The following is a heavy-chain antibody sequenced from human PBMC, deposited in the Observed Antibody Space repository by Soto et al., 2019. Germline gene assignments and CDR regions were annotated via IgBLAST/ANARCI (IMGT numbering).Heavy chain of an antibody. J-gene: IGHJ6*02. V-gene: IGHV3-30-3*01. Sequence: GGSLRLSCGASGFTFSGYAMHWVRQAPGKGLEWVAVISYDGSNKYYADSVKGRFTISRDNSKNTLYLQMNSLRAEDTAVYYCARDRGSGHDYYYYYGMDVRGQRTNVTVS. D-gene: IGHD6-19*01. CDR2: ISYDGSNK. CDR1: GFTFSGYA. CDR3: ARDRGSGHDYYYYYGMDV.